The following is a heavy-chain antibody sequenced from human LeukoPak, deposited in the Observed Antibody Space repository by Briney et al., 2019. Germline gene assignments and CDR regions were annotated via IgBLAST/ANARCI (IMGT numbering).Heavy chain of an antibody. Sequence: PSETLSLTCAVYGGSFSGYYWSWIRQPPGKGLEWIGEINHSGSTNYNPSLKSRVTISVDTSKNQFSLKPSSVTAADTAVYYCARDKILGVVIHENWGQGTLVTVSS. CDR1: GGSFSGYY. CDR3: ARDKILGVVIHEN. J-gene: IGHJ4*02. D-gene: IGHD3-3*01. V-gene: IGHV4-34*01. CDR2: INHSGST.